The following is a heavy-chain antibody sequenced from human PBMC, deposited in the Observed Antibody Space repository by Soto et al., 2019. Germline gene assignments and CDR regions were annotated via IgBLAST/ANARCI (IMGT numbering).Heavy chain of an antibody. CDR2: IYHSGST. CDR3: ASTVTTSTFDY. D-gene: IGHD4-17*01. CDR1: GGSISSGDYY. J-gene: IGHJ4*02. Sequence: SETLSLTCTVSGGSISSGDYYWSWIRQPPGKGLEWIGYIYHSGSTYYNPSLKSRVTISLDRSKNQFSLKLSSVTAADTAVYYCASTVTTSTFDYWGQGTLVTVSS. V-gene: IGHV4-30-2*01.